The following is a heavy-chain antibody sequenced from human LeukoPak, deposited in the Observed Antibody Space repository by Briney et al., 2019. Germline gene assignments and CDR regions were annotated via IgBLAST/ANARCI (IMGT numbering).Heavy chain of an antibody. Sequence: SETLSLTCSVSGGSISSSSYYWGWIRQPPGKGLEWIGSIYYSGSTYYNPSLKSRVTISVDTSKNRFSLKLSSVTAADTAIYYCARDTGYTYGYDFWGQGTLVTVSS. CDR2: IYYSGST. D-gene: IGHD5-18*01. CDR3: ARDTGYTYGYDF. J-gene: IGHJ4*02. V-gene: IGHV4-39*07. CDR1: GGSISSSSYY.